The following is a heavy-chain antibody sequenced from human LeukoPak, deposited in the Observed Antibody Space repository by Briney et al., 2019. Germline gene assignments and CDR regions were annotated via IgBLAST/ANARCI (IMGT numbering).Heavy chain of an antibody. CDR3: ARSGGTTTMIVVAEFDY. V-gene: IGHV4-30-2*01. CDR1: GGSISSGGYY. D-gene: IGHD3-22*01. CDR2: IYHSGST. Sequence: SSETLSLTCTVSGGSISSGGYYWSWIRQPPGKGLEWIGYIYHSGSTYYNPSLKSRVTISVDRSKNQFSLKLSSVTAADTAVYYCARSGGTTTMIVVAEFDYWGQGTLVTVSS. J-gene: IGHJ4*02.